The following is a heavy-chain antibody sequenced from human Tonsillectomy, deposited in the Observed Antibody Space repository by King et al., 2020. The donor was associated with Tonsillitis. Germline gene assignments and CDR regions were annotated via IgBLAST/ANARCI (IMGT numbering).Heavy chain of an antibody. CDR2: IYYSGST. CDR1: GGSISSSSYY. D-gene: IGHD6-19*01. V-gene: IGHV4-39*01. CDR3: ARRYHLTIAVAADTGGDFDY. J-gene: IGHJ4*02. Sequence: QLQESGPGLVKPSETLSLTCTVSGGSISSSSYYWGWIRQPPGKGLEWIGSIYYSGSTYYNPSLKSRVTISVDTSKNQFSLKLSSVTAADTAVYYCARRYHLTIAVAADTGGDFDYWGQGTLVTVSS.